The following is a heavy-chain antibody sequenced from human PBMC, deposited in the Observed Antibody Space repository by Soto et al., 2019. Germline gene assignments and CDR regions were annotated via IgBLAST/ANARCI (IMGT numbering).Heavy chain of an antibody. CDR3: EVGAAGKKHNYYYYYGMDV. J-gene: IGHJ6*02. Sequence: GGSLRLSCAASGFTLSGYAMDWVRQAPGKGLEWVSAISGSGGSTYYADSVKGRFTISRDNSKNTLYLQMNSLRAEDTAVYYCEVGAAGKKHNYYYYYGMDVWGQGTTVTVSS. D-gene: IGHD6-13*01. V-gene: IGHV3-23*01. CDR2: ISGSGGST. CDR1: GFTLSGYA.